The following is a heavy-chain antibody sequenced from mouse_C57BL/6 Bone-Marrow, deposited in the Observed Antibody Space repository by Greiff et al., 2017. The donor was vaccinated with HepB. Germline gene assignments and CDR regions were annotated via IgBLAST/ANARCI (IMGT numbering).Heavy chain of an antibody. V-gene: IGHV5-17*01. D-gene: IGHD2-4*01. CDR2: ISSGSGTI. CDR3: ARTITTYYYAMDY. CDR1: GFTFSDYG. Sequence: EVQLVESGGGLVKPGGSLKLSCAASGFTFSDYGMHWVRQAPEKGLEWVAYISSGSGTIYYADTVKGRFTISRDNAKNTLFLQMTSLRSEDTAMYYCARTITTYYYAMDYWGQGTSVTVSS. J-gene: IGHJ4*01.